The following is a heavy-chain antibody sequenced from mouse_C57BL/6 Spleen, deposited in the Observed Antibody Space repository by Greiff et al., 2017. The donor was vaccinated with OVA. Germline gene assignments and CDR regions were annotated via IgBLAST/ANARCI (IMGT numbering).Heavy chain of an antibody. Sequence: EVKLMESEGGLVQPGSSMKLSCTASGFTFSDYYMAWVRQVPEKGLEWVANINYDGSSTYYLDSLKSRFIISRDNAKNILYLQMSSLKSEDTATYYCARDYGRYAMDYWGQGTSVTVSS. D-gene: IGHD1-2*01. CDR1: GFTFSDYY. J-gene: IGHJ4*01. CDR2: INYDGSST. V-gene: IGHV5-16*01. CDR3: ARDYGRYAMDY.